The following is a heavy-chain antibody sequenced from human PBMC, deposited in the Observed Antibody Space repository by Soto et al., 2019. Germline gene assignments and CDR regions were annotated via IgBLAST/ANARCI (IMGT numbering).Heavy chain of an antibody. V-gene: IGHV3-30-3*01. CDR2: MSYDGTTK. CDR1: GFIFSNYV. Sequence: QVQLVESGGGVVQPGRSLRLSCAASGFIFSNYVMYWVRQAPGKGLEWVAFMSYDGTTKYSAYSVKGRFTISRDNSKNTLYLQMNSLRPEDTAVYYCAREVLWSRYFDYWGQGTLVTVSS. CDR3: AREVLWSRYFDY. D-gene: IGHD3-10*01. J-gene: IGHJ4*02.